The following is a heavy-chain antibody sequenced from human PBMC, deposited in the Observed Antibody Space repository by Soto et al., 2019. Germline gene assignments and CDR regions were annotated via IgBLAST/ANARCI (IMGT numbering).Heavy chain of an antibody. CDR3: AKDIDTAAAYYFDY. D-gene: IGHD6-25*01. Sequence: EVQLVESGGGLVQPGRSLRLSCAASGFTFDDYARHWVRQAPGKGLAWVSGISWNSGSIGYADSVKGRFTISRDNAKNSLYLQMNSLRAEDTALYYCAKDIDTAAAYYFDYWGQGTLVTVSS. CDR1: GFTFDDYA. V-gene: IGHV3-9*01. CDR2: ISWNSGSI. J-gene: IGHJ4*02.